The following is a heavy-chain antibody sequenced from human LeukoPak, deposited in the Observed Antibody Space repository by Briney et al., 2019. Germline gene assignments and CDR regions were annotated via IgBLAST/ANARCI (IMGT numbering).Heavy chain of an antibody. Sequence: PGRSLRLSCVASGFSFSTYWMSWVRQAPGKGLEWVANIKEDGSEKKYVDSVRGRFTISRDNAKNSLYLQMNSLRADDTAMYYCARDLDSSSWWNWFDPWGQGTLVTVSS. CDR1: GFSFSTYW. CDR3: ARDLDSSSWWNWFDP. D-gene: IGHD6-13*01. J-gene: IGHJ5*02. CDR2: IKEDGSEK. V-gene: IGHV3-7*01.